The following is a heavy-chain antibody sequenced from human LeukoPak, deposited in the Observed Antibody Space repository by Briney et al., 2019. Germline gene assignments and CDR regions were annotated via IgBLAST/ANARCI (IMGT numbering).Heavy chain of an antibody. D-gene: IGHD3-3*01. CDR2: INHSGST. CDR1: GGSFSGYY. Sequence: PSETLSLTCAVYGGSFSGYYWSWIRQPPGKGLEWIGEINHSGSTNYNPSLKSRVTISVDTSKNQFSLKLSSVTAADTAVYYCARETYYDFWSGYYYYYYGMDVWGQGTTVTVSS. CDR3: ARETYYDFWSGYYYYYYGMDV. J-gene: IGHJ6*02. V-gene: IGHV4-34*01.